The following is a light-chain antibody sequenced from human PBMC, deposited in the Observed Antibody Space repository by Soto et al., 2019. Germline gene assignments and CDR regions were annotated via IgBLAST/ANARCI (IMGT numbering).Light chain of an antibody. Sequence: EIVLTQSPGTLSLSPGERATLSCRASQSVSSSYLAWYQQKPGQAPRLLIYGASSRATGIPDRFSGSGSGTDFTLTISRLEPEDCAVYYCQQYGSSPSWTFGQGNKVEIK. CDR1: QSVSSSY. CDR2: GAS. CDR3: QQYGSSPSWT. J-gene: IGKJ1*01. V-gene: IGKV3-20*01.